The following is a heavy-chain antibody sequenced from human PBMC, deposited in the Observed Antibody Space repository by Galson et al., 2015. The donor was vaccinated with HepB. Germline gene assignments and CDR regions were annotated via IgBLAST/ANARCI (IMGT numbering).Heavy chain of an antibody. V-gene: IGHV3-9*01. CDR2: ITWNSGNV. CDR3: AKDTGGKYNDFWSGYFAYFDY. CDR1: GFTFDDYA. Sequence: SRRLSCAASGFTFDDYAMSWVRQAPGKGLEWVSGITWNSGNVAYSDSVRGRFTISRDNAKNSLYLQMSSVRAEDTALYFCAKDTGGKYNDFWSGYFAYFDYWGQGALVTVSS. J-gene: IGHJ4*02. D-gene: IGHD3-3*01.